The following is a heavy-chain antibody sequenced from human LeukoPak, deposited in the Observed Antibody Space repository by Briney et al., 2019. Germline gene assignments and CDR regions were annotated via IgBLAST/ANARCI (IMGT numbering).Heavy chain of an antibody. CDR2: FDPEDGET. J-gene: IGHJ4*02. D-gene: IGHD6-13*01. V-gene: IGHV1-24*01. Sequence: GASVKVSCRASGYTFTSYYMHWVRRAPGQGLEWMGGFDPEDGETIYAQKFQGRVTMTEDTSTDTAYMGLRSLRSEDTAVYYCARDSSSWYSLDYWGQGTLVTVSS. CDR1: GYTFTSYY. CDR3: ARDSSSWYSLDY.